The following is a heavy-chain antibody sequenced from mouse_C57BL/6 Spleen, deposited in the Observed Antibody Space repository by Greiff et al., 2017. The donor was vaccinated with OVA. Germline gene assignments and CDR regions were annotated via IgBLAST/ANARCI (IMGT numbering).Heavy chain of an antibody. CDR2: IYPGSGST. CDR3: ARSRDVIFYAMDY. Sequence: QVQLQQPGAELVKPGASVKMSCKASGYTFTSYWITWVKQRPGQGLEWIGDIYPGSGSTNYNEKFKSKATLTVDTSSSTAYMQLSSLTSEDSAVYYCARSRDVIFYAMDYWGQGTSVTVSS. V-gene: IGHV1-55*01. J-gene: IGHJ4*01. CDR1: GYTFTSYW. D-gene: IGHD3-3*01.